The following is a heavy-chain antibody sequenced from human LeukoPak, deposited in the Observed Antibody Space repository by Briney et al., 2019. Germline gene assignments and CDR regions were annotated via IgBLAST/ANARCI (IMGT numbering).Heavy chain of an antibody. J-gene: IGHJ4*02. V-gene: IGHV4-59*04. CDR1: GGSISSYY. Sequence: PSETLSLTCTVSGGSISSYYWNWIRQPPGKGLEWIGNIYSSGSTYYNASLQSRVTISIDTSKNQFSLKLSSVTAADTAVYYCTLRRTGLAKLDYWGQGTLVTVSS. CDR2: IYSSGST. D-gene: IGHD4-17*01. CDR3: TLRRTGLAKLDY.